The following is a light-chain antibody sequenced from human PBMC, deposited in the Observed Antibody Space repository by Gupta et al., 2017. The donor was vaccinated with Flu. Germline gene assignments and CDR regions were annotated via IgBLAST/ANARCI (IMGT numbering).Light chain of an antibody. CDR1: KLGDKY. Sequence: SYELTQPPSVSVSPGQTASITCSGDKLGDKYASWYQQKAGQSPVMVIYKDSKRPSGIPERFSGSNSGNTATLTISGTQARDEADYYCQAWDSSIVVFGGGTKLTVL. CDR2: KDS. V-gene: IGLV3-1*01. J-gene: IGLJ2*01. CDR3: QAWDSSIVV.